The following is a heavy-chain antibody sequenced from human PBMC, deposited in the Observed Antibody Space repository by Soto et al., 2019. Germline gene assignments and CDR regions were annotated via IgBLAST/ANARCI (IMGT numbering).Heavy chain of an antibody. CDR1: GFSFDEYG. J-gene: IGHJ5*02. D-gene: IGHD6-13*01. CDR2: INWNGNSI. CDR3: ARELGAAAGTSFRFDP. Sequence: RPGGSLRLSCAASGFSFDEYGMSWVRQVPGKGLEWVSGINWNGNSIGYADSVKGRFTISRDNAKKSLYLQMNSLRAEDTALYYCARELGAAAGTSFRFDPWGQGTLVTVSS. V-gene: IGHV3-20*04.